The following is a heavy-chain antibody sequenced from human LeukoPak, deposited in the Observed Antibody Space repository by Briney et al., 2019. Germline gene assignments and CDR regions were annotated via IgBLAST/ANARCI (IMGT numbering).Heavy chain of an antibody. D-gene: IGHD6-13*01. V-gene: IGHV4-59*08. J-gene: IGHJ4*02. CDR3: ARKAAAGPSFDY. CDR2: IYYSGST. CDR1: GGSISSYY. Sequence: SETLSLTCTAPGGSISSYYWSWIRQSPGKGLEWIGYIYYSGSTNCSPSPKSRVTISVDTSKNQFSLKLSSVTAADTAVYYCARKAAAGPSFDYWGQGTLVTVSS.